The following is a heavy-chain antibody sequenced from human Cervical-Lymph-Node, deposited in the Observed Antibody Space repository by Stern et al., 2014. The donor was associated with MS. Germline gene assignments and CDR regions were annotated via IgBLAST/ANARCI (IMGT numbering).Heavy chain of an antibody. CDR1: GFTFSSSG. D-gene: IGHD4-23*01. CDR3: AREGGNTAEYFQH. Sequence: VQLGESGGGVVQPGRSLRLSCAASGFTFSSSGMHWVRQAPGKGLEWLAIIWYDGSNTYYADSVKGRFTISRDNSKNTLYLQMNSLRAEDTAVYYCAREGGNTAEYFQHWGQGTLVTVSS. CDR2: IWYDGSNT. J-gene: IGHJ1*01. V-gene: IGHV3-33*01.